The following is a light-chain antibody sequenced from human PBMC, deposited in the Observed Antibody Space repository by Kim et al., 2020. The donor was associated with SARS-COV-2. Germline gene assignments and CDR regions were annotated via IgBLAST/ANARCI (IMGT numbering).Light chain of an antibody. V-gene: IGLV2-23*02. CDR2: DVN. CDR1: SGDICTYIL. Sequence: GQSITISCPGTSGDICTYILVSWYHLHPGNSPKLIIYDVNKWPSGISDRFSGSKSGNTASLTISGLQAEDEGDYYCCSYAGRHVVFGGGTKVTVL. J-gene: IGLJ2*01. CDR3: CSYAGRHVV.